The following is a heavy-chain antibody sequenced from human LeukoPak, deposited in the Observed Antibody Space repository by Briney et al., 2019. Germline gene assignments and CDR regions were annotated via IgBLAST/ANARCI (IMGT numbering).Heavy chain of an antibody. V-gene: IGHV1-8*03. CDR1: GATFSSYA. D-gene: IGHD3-3*01. Sequence: GASVKVSCKASGATFSSYAFSWVRQASGQGLEWMGWMDPNSGNTGYAQKFQGRVTITRNTSISTAYMEQSSLRSEDTAVYYCARGRDFWSGYSTNDAFDIWGQGTMVTVSA. CDR2: MDPNSGNT. J-gene: IGHJ3*02. CDR3: ARGRDFWSGYSTNDAFDI.